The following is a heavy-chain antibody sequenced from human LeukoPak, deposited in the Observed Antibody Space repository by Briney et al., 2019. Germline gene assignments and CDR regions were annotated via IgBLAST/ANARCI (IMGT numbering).Heavy chain of an antibody. CDR2: INAADSDT. J-gene: IGHJ4*02. Sequence: GESLKISCKGSGYSFSSYWIGWVRQMPGKGLEWMGLINAADSDTRYSPSLQGQVLISVDKSISTAYLQCGNLKATDTALYYCARLPCTGGSCSKTFDYWGQGTLVTVYS. D-gene: IGHD2-15*01. CDR1: GYSFSSYW. V-gene: IGHV5-51*01. CDR3: ARLPCTGGSCSKTFDY.